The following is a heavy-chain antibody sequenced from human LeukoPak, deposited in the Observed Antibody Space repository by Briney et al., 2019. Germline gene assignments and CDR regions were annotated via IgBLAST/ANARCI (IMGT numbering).Heavy chain of an antibody. CDR2: ISGDGGST. Sequence: GGSLRLSCAASGFTFSSYWMSWVRQAPGKGLEWVSLISGDGGSTYYADSVKGRFTISRDNSKNSLYLQMNSLRTEDTALYYCAKGLVQLWLRVFDYWGQGTLVTVSS. CDR1: GFTFSSYW. D-gene: IGHD5-18*01. J-gene: IGHJ4*02. V-gene: IGHV3-43*02. CDR3: AKGLVQLWLRVFDY.